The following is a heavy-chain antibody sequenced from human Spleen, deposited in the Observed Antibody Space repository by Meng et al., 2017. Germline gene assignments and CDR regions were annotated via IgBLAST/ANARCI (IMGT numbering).Heavy chain of an antibody. CDR3: ARDKGRCYSAEESGFDY. Sequence: GESLKISCAASGFTFSSAWMNWVRQAPGKGLEWISYISERGVTIYPDAVKGRFTLTRDNAKNSVFLQMNSLRVEDTALYYCARDKGRCYSAEESGFDYWGQGTLVTVSS. CDR1: GFTFSSAW. V-gene: IGHV3-48*04. J-gene: IGHJ4*02. D-gene: IGHD2-21*01. CDR2: ISERGVTI.